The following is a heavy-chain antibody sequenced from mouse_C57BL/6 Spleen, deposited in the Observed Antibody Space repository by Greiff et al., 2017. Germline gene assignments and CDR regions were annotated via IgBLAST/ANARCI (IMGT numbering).Heavy chain of an antibody. CDR2: IYPGDGDT. V-gene: IGHV1-80*01. CDR1: GYAFSSYW. Sequence: QVQLQQSGAELVKPGASVKISCKASGYAFSSYWMNWVKQRPGKGLEWIGQIYPGDGDTNYNGKFKGKATLTADKSSSTAYMQLSSLTSEDSAVYFCARGVYGNYGYFDVWGTGTTVTVSS. D-gene: IGHD2-1*01. J-gene: IGHJ1*03. CDR3: ARGVYGNYGYFDV.